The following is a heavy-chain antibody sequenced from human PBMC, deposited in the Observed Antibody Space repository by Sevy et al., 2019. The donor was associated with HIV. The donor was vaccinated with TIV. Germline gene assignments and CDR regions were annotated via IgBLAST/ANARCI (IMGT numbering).Heavy chain of an antibody. CDR3: AGGKSATAVDY. V-gene: IGHV3-74*01. CDR2: INSDGSKT. J-gene: IGHJ4*02. Sequence: GGSLRLSCAASGFTFSSYWMHWVRQAPGKGLVWVSHINSDGSKTGYADPVKGRFTISRDNAKKTLYLQMNSLRAEDTAVYYCAGGKSATAVDYWGQGTLVTVSS. D-gene: IGHD6-25*01. CDR1: GFTFSSYW.